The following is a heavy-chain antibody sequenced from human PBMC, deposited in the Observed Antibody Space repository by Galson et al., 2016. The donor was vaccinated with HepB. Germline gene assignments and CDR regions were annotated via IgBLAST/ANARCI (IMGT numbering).Heavy chain of an antibody. CDR3: ASPSGRYSVHTFDL. J-gene: IGHJ3*01. CDR2: ISPSSSDI. D-gene: IGHD1-26*01. V-gene: IGHV3-11*06. CDR1: GFTFSDYY. Sequence: SLRLSCAVSGFTFSDYYMSWIRQAPGKGLEWVSYISPSSSDIKHADSVIGRFSISRDNAKNSLYLQMNTLGVEDTAVYYCASPSGRYSVHTFDLWGQGTMVTVSS.